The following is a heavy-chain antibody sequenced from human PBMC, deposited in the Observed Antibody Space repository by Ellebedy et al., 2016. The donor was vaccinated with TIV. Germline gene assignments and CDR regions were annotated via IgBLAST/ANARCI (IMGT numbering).Heavy chain of an antibody. V-gene: IGHV3-53*01. Sequence: GGSLRLSCEVSGFSISSNYMSWVRQAPGKGLEWVSIIYSAGNTYYADSAKGRFTISRDTSKNTLYLQMNRLRGEDTAVYYCARVDLGLAFDYWGQGTLVTVSS. CDR2: IYSAGNT. D-gene: IGHD1-26*01. CDR1: GFSISSNY. CDR3: ARVDLGLAFDY. J-gene: IGHJ4*02.